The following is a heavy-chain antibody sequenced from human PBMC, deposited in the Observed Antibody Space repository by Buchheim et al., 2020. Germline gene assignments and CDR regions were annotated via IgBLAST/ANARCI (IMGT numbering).Heavy chain of an antibody. CDR2: IYTSGST. CDR1: GGSISSGSYY. V-gene: IGHV4-61*02. D-gene: IGHD6-25*01. Sequence: QVQLQESGPGLVKPSQTLSLTCTVSGGSISSGSYYWSWIRQPAGKGLEWIGRIYTSGSTNYNPSLTSRVTISVDTSKNQFSLKLSSVTAADTAVYYCARVPGSRHYYYGMDVWGQGTT. J-gene: IGHJ6*02. CDR3: ARVPGSRHYYYGMDV.